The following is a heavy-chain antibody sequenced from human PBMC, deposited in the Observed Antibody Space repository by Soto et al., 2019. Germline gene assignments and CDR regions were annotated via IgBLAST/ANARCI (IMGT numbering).Heavy chain of an antibody. CDR2: IYPGDSDT. D-gene: IGHD5-18*01. CDR1: YYSFTNYF. J-gene: IGHJ4*02. Sequence: PGESLNTSCNASYYSFTNYFNCLGRQMPGKGQGRRWIIYPGDSDTRYSPSFQGQVTISAEKSISTAYLQWSSLKASDTAMYYCARLHSYGSSFDYWGKGTLVTV. V-gene: IGHV5-51*01. CDR3: ARLHSYGSSFDY.